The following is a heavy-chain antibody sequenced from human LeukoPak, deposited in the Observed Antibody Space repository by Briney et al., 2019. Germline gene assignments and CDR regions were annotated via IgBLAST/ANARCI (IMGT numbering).Heavy chain of an antibody. V-gene: IGHV3-30*04. CDR2: ISYDGSSK. D-gene: IGHD5-18*01. CDR3: ARARSSYGYGDAFDI. J-gene: IGHJ3*02. Sequence: QSGGSLRLSCAASGFTFSTYAMHWVRQAPGKGLEWVAAISYDGSSKYYADSVKGRFTISRDNSKNTPYLQMNSLRAEDTAVYYCARARSSYGYGDAFDIWGQGTMVTVSS. CDR1: GFTFSTYA.